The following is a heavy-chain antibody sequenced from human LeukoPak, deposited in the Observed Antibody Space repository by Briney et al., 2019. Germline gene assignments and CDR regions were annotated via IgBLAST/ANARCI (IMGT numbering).Heavy chain of an antibody. Sequence: PGGSLRLSCAASGFTFSSYWMSWVRQAPGKGLEWVANIKQDGSEKYYVDSVKGRFTISRDNAKNSLYLQMNSLRAEDTAVYYCARDMRAAAANRYYYYGMDVWGQGITVTVSS. D-gene: IGHD6-13*01. CDR3: ARDMRAAAANRYYYYGMDV. CDR2: IKQDGSEK. V-gene: IGHV3-7*01. CDR1: GFTFSSYW. J-gene: IGHJ6*02.